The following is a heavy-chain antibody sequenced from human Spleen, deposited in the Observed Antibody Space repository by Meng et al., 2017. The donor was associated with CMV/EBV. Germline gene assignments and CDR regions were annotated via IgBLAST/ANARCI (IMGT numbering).Heavy chain of an antibody. CDR1: GFLFNTYT. J-gene: IGHJ6*02. Sequence: GESLKISCAASGFLFNTYTMHWVRQAPGKGLEWVSVISYDGNNKYYRDSVKGRFTIPRDNSYNTLYLQMNTLRIEDTAVYYCVKGLGNYYYYAMDVWGQGTAVTVSS. V-gene: IGHV3-30*04. CDR2: ISYDGNNK. CDR3: VKGLGNYYYYAMDV. D-gene: IGHD1-14*01.